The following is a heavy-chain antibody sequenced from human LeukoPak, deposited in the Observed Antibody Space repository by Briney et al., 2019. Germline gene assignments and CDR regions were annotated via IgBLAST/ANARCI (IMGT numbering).Heavy chain of an antibody. CDR1: GFTFSIYE. J-gene: IGHJ4*02. V-gene: IGHV3-48*03. D-gene: IGHD1-26*01. CDR2: ISSGGSTI. CDR3: AGTKRYSGSSFDY. Sequence: GGSLRLSCAASGFTFSIYEMNWVRQAPEKGLEWVSYISSGGSTIYYADSVKGRFTISRDNAKNSLYLQMNSLRAEDTAVYYCAGTKRYSGSSFDYWGQGTLVTVSS.